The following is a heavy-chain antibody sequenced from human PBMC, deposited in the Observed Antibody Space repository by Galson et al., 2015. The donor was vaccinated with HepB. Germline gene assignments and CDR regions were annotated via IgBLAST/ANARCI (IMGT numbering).Heavy chain of an antibody. CDR2: ISAYNGNT. CDR1: GYTFTSYG. D-gene: IGHD3-16*02. J-gene: IGHJ5*02. CDR3: GLRPAGILGELSLGIDP. Sequence: SVKVSCKASGYTFTSYGISWVRQAPGQGLEWMGWISAYNGNTNYAQKLQGRVTMTTDTSTSTAYMELRSLRSDDTAVYYCGLRPAGILGELSLGIDPWGQGTLVTVSS. V-gene: IGHV1-18*01.